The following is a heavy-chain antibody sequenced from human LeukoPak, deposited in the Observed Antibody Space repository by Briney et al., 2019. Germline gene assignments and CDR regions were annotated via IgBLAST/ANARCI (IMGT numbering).Heavy chain of an antibody. J-gene: IGHJ4*02. V-gene: IGHV4-38-2*02. D-gene: IGHD3-9*01. CDR3: AREGYYKKAPGY. CDR2: INHSGST. CDR1: GYSISSSYY. Sequence: SETLSLTCTASGYSISSSYYCGWLRHPPGKGLEWIGNINHSGSTYFSPSLKSRVTISVDTSKNQFSLKLSSVTAADTAVYYCAREGYYKKAPGYWGQGTLVTVSS.